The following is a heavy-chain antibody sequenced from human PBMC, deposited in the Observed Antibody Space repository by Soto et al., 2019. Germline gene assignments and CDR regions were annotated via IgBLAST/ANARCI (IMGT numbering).Heavy chain of an antibody. CDR2: IYPGDSDT. D-gene: IGHD2-15*01. CDR1: GYSFTSYW. V-gene: IGHV5-51*01. Sequence: EASLTISCKLSGYSFTSYWIGWVRQIPGKGLEWMGIIYPGDSDTRYSPSFQGQVTISADKSISTAYLQWSSLKASDTAMYYCARLLGYCSGGSCYSRYGMDVWGQGTTVTVSS. J-gene: IGHJ6*02. CDR3: ARLLGYCSGGSCYSRYGMDV.